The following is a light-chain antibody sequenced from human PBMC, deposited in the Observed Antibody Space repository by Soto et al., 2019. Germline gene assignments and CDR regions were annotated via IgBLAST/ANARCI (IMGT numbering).Light chain of an antibody. Sequence: DIQMTQSPSNLSASVGDRVTITCRASQNINTWLAWYQQKPGKAPKLLIYKASSLESGVPSRFSGSGSGTEFTLTISSLQPDDFATYYCQQYNSYSMYTFGQGTKLEIK. CDR2: KAS. CDR1: QNINTW. V-gene: IGKV1-5*03. J-gene: IGKJ2*01. CDR3: QQYNSYSMYT.